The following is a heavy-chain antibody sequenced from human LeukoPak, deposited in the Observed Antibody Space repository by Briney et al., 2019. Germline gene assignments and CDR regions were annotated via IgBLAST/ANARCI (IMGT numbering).Heavy chain of an antibody. CDR3: ARQYCGGDCPYFDY. V-gene: IGHV1-69*04. CDR2: VIPSLDIA. D-gene: IGHD2-21*02. CDR1: GGTFSTYA. J-gene: IGHJ4*02. Sequence: SVKVSCKASGGTFSTYAISWVRQAPRQGLEWMGRVIPSLDIANYAQKFEGRVTIIADKATSTAYMELSNLRSDDTAVYYCARQYCGGDCPYFDYWGQGTLVTVSS.